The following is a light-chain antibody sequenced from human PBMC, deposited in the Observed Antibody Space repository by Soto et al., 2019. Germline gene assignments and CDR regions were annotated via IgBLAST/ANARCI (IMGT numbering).Light chain of an antibody. V-gene: IGKV3-20*01. CDR3: QQYKT. Sequence: EIVLTQSPGTLSLSPGERATLSCRASQSVSNNYLAWYQQKPGQAPRLLIYGASNRATGIPDRFSGSGSGTDSTLTISRLEPEDFAVYYCQQYKTFGQGTKVDIK. J-gene: IGKJ1*01. CDR2: GAS. CDR1: QSVSNNY.